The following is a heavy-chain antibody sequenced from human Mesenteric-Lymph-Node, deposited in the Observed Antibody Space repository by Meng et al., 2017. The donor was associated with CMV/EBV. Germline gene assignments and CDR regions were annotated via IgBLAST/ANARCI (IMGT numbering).Heavy chain of an antibody. J-gene: IGHJ4*02. D-gene: IGHD6-19*01. CDR2: ISSTSSAATSRSISYM. V-gene: IGHV3-21*01. CDR3: VREQWLVRSFDK. Sequence: GESLKISCAASGFTFSDYAMNWVRRAPGKGLEWVSSISSTSSAATSRSISYMYYADSVKGRFTISRDNAKTSLHLQMNSLRAEDTAVYYCVREQWLVRSFDKWGQGTLVTVSS. CDR1: GFTFSDYA.